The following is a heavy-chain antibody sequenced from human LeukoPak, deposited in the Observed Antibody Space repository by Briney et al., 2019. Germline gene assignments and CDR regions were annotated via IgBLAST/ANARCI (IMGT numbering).Heavy chain of an antibody. Sequence: RGESLKISCKGSGYTFTKYWIGWVRQMPGKGLEWMGIIYPGDSDTRYSPSFQGQVTISADKSINTAYLQWSSLKASDTAMYYCARPVGGSYEVFPDYWGQGTLVTVSS. D-gene: IGHD1-26*01. CDR2: IYPGDSDT. V-gene: IGHV5-51*01. CDR3: ARPVGGSYEVFPDY. CDR1: GYTFTKYW. J-gene: IGHJ4*02.